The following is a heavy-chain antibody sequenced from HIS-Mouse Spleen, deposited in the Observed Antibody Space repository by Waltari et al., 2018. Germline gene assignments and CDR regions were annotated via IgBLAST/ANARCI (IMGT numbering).Heavy chain of an antibody. V-gene: IGHV3-21*01. CDR1: GFTFSSYS. D-gene: IGHD5-18*01. CDR3: ARDLRGYSYGLDY. CDR2: ISSSSSYI. Sequence: EVQLVESGGGLVKPGGSLRLSCAASGFTFSSYSMNWVRQAPGKGLEWVSSISSSSSYIYYADSVKGRFTISRDNAKNSLYLQMNSLRAEDTAVYYCARDLRGYSYGLDYWGQGTLVTVSS. J-gene: IGHJ4*02.